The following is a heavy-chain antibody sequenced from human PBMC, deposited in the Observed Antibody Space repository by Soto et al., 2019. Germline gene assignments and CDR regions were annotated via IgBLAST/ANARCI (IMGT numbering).Heavy chain of an antibody. CDR1: GFTFSSYA. D-gene: IGHD6-19*01. CDR3: ARGDIIAVAGTYY. J-gene: IGHJ4*02. CDR2: ISYDGSNK. Sequence: GGSLRLSCAASGFTFSSYAMSWVRQAPGKGLEWVAVISYDGSNKYCADSVKGRFTISRDNSKNTLYLQMNSLRAEDTAVYYCARGDIIAVAGTYYWGQGTLVTVSS. V-gene: IGHV3-30-3*01.